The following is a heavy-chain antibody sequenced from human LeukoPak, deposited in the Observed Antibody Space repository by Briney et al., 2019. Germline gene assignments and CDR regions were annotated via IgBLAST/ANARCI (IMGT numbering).Heavy chain of an antibody. J-gene: IGHJ4*02. V-gene: IGHV3-30*03. Sequence: PGRSLRLSCVASGFTFSTYGMYWVRQAPGKGLEWLAVMLNDGSTTYYADSVKGRFTISRDNSKNTLYLQMNSLRAEDTAVYYCRGYYYQGSGYYRDYWGQGTLVTVSS. CDR2: MLNDGSTT. CDR3: RGYYYQGSGYYRDY. CDR1: GFTFSTYG. D-gene: IGHD3-22*01.